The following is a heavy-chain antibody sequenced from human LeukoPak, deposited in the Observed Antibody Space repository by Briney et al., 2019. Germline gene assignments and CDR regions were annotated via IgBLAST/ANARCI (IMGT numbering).Heavy chain of an antibody. V-gene: IGHV3-30*02. D-gene: IGHD4-23*01. CDR3: TKEGLGISDRRWGYYYYYMDV. CDR2: IRYDGSNK. J-gene: IGHJ6*03. CDR1: GFTFSSYG. Sequence: PGGSLRLSCAASGFTFSSYGMHWVRQAPGKGLEWVAFIRYDGSNKYYADSVKGRFTISRDNSKHTLYLQMNSLRAEDTAVYYCTKEGLGISDRRWGYYYYYMDVWGKGTTVTISS.